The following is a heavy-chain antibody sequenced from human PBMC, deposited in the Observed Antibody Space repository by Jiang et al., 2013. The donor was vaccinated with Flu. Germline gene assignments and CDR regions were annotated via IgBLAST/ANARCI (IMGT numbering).Heavy chain of an antibody. CDR1: GASVSSGYYY. J-gene: IGHJ4*02. CDR3: ARLDSNFDY. CDR2: IYYSGTT. Sequence: SLTCTVSGASVSSGYYYWSWIRQPPGKGLEWIGYIYYSGTTNYNPSLKSRVTISVDTSKNQFSLKLSSVTAADTAVYYCARLDSNFDYWGQGTLVTVSS. V-gene: IGHV4-61*01. D-gene: IGHD3-22*01.